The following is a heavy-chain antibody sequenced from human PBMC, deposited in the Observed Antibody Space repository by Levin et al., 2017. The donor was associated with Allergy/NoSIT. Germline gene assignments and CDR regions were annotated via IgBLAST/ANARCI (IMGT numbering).Heavy chain of an antibody. J-gene: IGHJ3*02. CDR2: ISGSGGST. CDR3: AKFRGDCSGGSCYVDSFDI. Sequence: GESLKISCAASGFTFSSYAMSWVRQAPGKGLEWVSAISGSGGSTYYADSVKGRFTISRDNSKNTLYLQMNSLRAEDTAVYYCAKFRGDCSGGSCYVDSFDIWGQGTMVTVSS. D-gene: IGHD2-15*01. CDR1: GFTFSSYA. V-gene: IGHV3-23*01.